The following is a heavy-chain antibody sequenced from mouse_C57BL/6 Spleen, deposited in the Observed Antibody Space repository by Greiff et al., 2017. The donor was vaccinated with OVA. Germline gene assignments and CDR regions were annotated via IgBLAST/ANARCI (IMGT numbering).Heavy chain of an antibody. D-gene: IGHD1-2*01. Sequence: DVHLVESGGGLVKPGGSLKLSCAASGFTFSSYAMSWVRQTPEKRLEWVATISDGGSYTYYPDNVKGRFTISRDNAKNNLYLQMSHLKSEDTAMYYCARESRLSSYFDYWGQGTTLTVSS. CDR1: GFTFSSYA. CDR3: ARESRLSSYFDY. V-gene: IGHV5-4*01. CDR2: ISDGGSYT. J-gene: IGHJ2*01.